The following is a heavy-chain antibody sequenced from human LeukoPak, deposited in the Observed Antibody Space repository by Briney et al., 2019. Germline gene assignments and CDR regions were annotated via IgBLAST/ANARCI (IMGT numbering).Heavy chain of an antibody. CDR1: GGSFSSYY. J-gene: IGHJ4*02. CDR3: ALYTYGYSFDY. D-gene: IGHD3-10*01. Sequence: ETLSLTCAVYGGSFSSYYWGWVRQAPGKGPEWVANIKQDGSENHYVDSVKGRFTISRDNAKNSLYLQMNSLRVEDTAVYYCALYTYGYSFDYWGQGALVIVSS. CDR2: IKQDGSEN. V-gene: IGHV3-7*03.